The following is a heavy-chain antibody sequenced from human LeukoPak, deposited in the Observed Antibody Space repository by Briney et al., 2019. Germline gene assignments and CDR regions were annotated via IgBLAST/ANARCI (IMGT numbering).Heavy chain of an antibody. CDR3: AREFNVIGNFDF. D-gene: IGHD3-10*01. Sequence: GGSLRLSCSTSGVTFSGFITRWVRQAPGKGLEWVASIYFRGNFIRYADSVKGGYAISRDNANNSLYLQRSSRTVDYTSVYYCAREFNVIGNFDFWGQGTLVTVSS. J-gene: IGHJ4*02. CDR1: GVTFSGFI. V-gene: IGHV3-21*01. CDR2: IYFRGNFI.